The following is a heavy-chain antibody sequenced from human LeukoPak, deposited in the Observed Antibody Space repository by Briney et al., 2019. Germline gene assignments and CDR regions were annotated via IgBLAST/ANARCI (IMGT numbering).Heavy chain of an antibody. CDR3: TKGGKWDVTPFDY. Sequence: GGSLRLSCAASGFTFTSYSMNWVRQAPGKGLEWVSTISGGGGSTYYADSVKGRFTISRDNSKNTLYLQVNSLRAEDTAVYYCTKGGKWDVTPFDYWGQGTLATVSS. V-gene: IGHV3-23*01. CDR2: ISGGGGST. D-gene: IGHD1-26*01. CDR1: GFTFTSYS. J-gene: IGHJ4*02.